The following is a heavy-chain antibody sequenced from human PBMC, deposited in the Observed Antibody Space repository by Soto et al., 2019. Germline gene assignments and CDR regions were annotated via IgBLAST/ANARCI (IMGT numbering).Heavy chain of an antibody. D-gene: IGHD1-26*01. CDR2: MNPTNGDT. CDR3: XXXXXXXGVDY. V-gene: IGHV1-8*01. Sequence: QVQLVQSGAEVKKPGASVKVSCKASTYTFTNYDINWFRQATGQGLEWMGWMNPTNGDTGYAQNFQGRVTMTRSTSITTAYMELSSLRSXDTXXXXXXXXXXXXGVDYWGQGTLVTVSS. J-gene: IGHJ4*02. CDR1: TYTFTNYD.